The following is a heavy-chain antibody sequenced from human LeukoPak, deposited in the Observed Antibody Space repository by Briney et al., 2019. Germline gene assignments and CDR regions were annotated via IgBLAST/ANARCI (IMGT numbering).Heavy chain of an antibody. CDR2: IIPILGIA. CDR1: GGTLSSYA. Sequence: GASVKVSCKASGGTLSSYAISWVRQAPGQGLEWMGRIIPILGIANYAQKFQGRVTITADKSTSTAYMELSSLRSEDTAVYYCARGEGDFWSGYYTYWGQGTLVTVSS. CDR3: ARGEGDFWSGYYTY. D-gene: IGHD3-3*01. J-gene: IGHJ4*02. V-gene: IGHV1-69*04.